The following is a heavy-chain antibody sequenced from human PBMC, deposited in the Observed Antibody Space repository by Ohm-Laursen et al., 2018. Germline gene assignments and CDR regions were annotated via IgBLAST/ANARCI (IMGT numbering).Heavy chain of an antibody. D-gene: IGHD4-17*01. CDR3: ARSIKDYGDYG. Sequence: SLRLSCAASGFTVSSNYMSWVRQAPGKGLEWVSVMYSGGSTNYADSVKGQFTISRDNSKNTLYLQMNSLRAEDTAVYYCARSIKDYGDYGWGQGTLVTVSS. CDR2: MYSGGST. CDR1: GFTVSSNY. J-gene: IGHJ4*02. V-gene: IGHV3-53*01.